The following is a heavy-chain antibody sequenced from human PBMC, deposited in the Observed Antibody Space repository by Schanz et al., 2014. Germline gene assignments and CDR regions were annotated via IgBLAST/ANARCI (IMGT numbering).Heavy chain of an antibody. CDR3: AGIGGDQVLMWLLQ. D-gene: IGHD1-26*01. Sequence: VKVSCKASGYTFHNYYSHWVRQAPGQRPEWLGVISPSTGRTTYAPKCQDRVTIIRDTSMTSVYMDTRCLRSEHTAIHYRAGIGGDQVLMWLLQWGQGSLVIVSS. J-gene: IGHJ4*02. CDR2: ISPSTGRT. CDR1: GYTFHNYY. V-gene: IGHV1-46*02.